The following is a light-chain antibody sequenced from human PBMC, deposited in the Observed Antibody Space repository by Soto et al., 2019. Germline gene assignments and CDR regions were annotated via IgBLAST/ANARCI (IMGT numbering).Light chain of an antibody. CDR3: ISYTRNNTSV. CDR1: GNDIGRYNY. J-gene: IGLJ3*02. CDR2: DVS. Sequence: QSALTQPRSVSGSPGQSVAISCTGTGNDIGRYNYVSWYQQHPGKAPKLLIYDVSNRPSGVSNRFSGSKSGNTASLTISGLQAEDEADYYCISYTRNNTSVFGGGTKVTVL. V-gene: IGLV2-14*01.